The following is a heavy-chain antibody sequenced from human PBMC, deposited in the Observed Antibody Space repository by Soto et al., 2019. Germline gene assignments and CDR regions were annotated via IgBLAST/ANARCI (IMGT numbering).Heavy chain of an antibody. J-gene: IGHJ4*02. CDR2: FKSSGDGGTT. CDR1: GFTFSHAW. CDR3: TSASPGVTTNYGFDY. Sequence: EVQLVESGGGLVNPGGSLRLSCAASGFTFSHAWMNWVRQAPGRGLEWVARFKSSGDGGTTDYAAPVKGRFTISRDDSENTRCLQMDSLKIEDTAVYFCTSASPGVTTNYGFDYWGQGILVTVSS. D-gene: IGHD4-17*01. V-gene: IGHV3-15*07.